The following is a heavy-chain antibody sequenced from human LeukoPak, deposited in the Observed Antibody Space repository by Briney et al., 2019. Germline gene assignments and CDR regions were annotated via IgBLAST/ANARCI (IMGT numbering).Heavy chain of an antibody. V-gene: IGHV4-34*01. CDR2: INHSGST. Sequence: GSLRLSCEASGFTFSAYWMSWVRQAPGKGLEWIGEINHSGSTNYNPSLKSRVTISVDTSKNQFSLKLSSVTAADTAVYYCARGLGGWLRLFDYWGQGTLVTVSS. CDR1: GFTFSAYW. D-gene: IGHD6-19*01. J-gene: IGHJ4*02. CDR3: ARGLGGWLRLFDY.